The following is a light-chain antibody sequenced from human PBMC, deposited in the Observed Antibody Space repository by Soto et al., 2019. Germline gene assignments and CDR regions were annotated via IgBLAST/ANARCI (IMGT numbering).Light chain of an antibody. CDR1: QSVSSSY. CDR2: GAS. J-gene: IGKJ3*01. Sequence: EVVLTQSQATLSLSPGERATLSCRASQSVSSSYLAWSHQKPGQAPRLLIYGASSMATGIPDRFSGSGSWTDITLNISRLEPEDFVVYYCQKYGSSPIFTFGPGTKEDI. CDR3: QKYGSSPIFT. V-gene: IGKV3-20*01.